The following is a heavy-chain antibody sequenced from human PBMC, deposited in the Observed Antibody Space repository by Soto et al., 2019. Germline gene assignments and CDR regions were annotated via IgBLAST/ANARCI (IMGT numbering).Heavy chain of an antibody. V-gene: IGHV5-51*01. CDR1: GYSFTSYW. CDR3: ARPLNDYDSSAQGAFDI. CDR2: IYPGDSDT. D-gene: IGHD3-22*01. J-gene: IGHJ3*02. Sequence: GESLKISCKGSGYSFTSYWIGWVRQMPGKGLEWMGIIYPGDSDTRYSPSFQGQVTISADKSISTAYLQWSSLKASDTAMYYCARPLNDYDSSAQGAFDIWGQGTMVTVSS.